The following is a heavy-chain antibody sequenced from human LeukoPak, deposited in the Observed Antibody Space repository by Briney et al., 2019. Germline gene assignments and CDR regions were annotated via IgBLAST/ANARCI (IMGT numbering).Heavy chain of an antibody. Sequence: GGSLRLSCAASGFTSSSYSMNWVRQAPGKGLEWVSCISSSSSYIYYADSVKGRFTISRDNARRSLYLQMNSLRAEDSAVYYCARRQLVRDNYYGMDVWGQGTTVTVSS. D-gene: IGHD6-6*01. CDR1: GFTSSSYS. CDR2: ISSSSSYI. J-gene: IGHJ6*02. CDR3: ARRQLVRDNYYGMDV. V-gene: IGHV3-21*01.